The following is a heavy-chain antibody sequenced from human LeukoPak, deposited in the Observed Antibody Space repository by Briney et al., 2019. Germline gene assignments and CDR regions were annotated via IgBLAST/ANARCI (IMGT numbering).Heavy chain of an antibody. D-gene: IGHD2-21*02. CDR1: GFTFSTYA. J-gene: IGHJ4*02. CDR2: ISNDGRDK. Sequence: PGGSLRLSCAASGFTFSTYAMHWVRQAPAKGLDWVAVISNDGRDKYYADSVKGRFTISRDNSKNTLDLQMNSLRVDDTAVYYCARGAWTATQPINDCGQGTLVTVSS. CDR3: ARGAWTATQPIND. V-gene: IGHV3-30*04.